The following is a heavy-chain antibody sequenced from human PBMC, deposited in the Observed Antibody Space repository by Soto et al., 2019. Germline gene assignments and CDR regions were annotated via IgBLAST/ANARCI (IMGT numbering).Heavy chain of an antibody. CDR1: GFTFDDYD. D-gene: IGHD6-19*01. CDR3: ANGSIYSSGYYFFDA. CDR2: ISWNSHKR. J-gene: IGHJ4*02. Sequence: EVQLVESGGGLVQPGRSLRLSCTASGFTFDDYDMHWVRPAPVKGPEWVSGISWNSHKRGYVDSARARFTVSRDNKNNSLFLEMNSLRPEDTALYYCANGSIYSSGYYFFDAWGQGTLVTVSS. V-gene: IGHV3-9*01.